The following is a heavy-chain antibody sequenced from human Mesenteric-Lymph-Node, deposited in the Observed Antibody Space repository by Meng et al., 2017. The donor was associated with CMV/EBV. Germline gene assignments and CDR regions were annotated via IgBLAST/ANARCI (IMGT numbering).Heavy chain of an antibody. CDR1: GFTFSNAW. J-gene: IGHJ6*02. D-gene: IGHD1-26*01. CDR3: ARDRIVGATGYYYYYGMDV. V-gene: IGHV3-11*04. CDR2: INGRASII. Sequence: GESLKISCAASGFTFSNAWMSWVRQAPGKGLEWVSYINGRASIIYYADSVKGRFTISRDNAKNSLHLQMNSLRAEDTAVYYCARDRIVGATGYYYYYGMDVWGQGTTVTVSS.